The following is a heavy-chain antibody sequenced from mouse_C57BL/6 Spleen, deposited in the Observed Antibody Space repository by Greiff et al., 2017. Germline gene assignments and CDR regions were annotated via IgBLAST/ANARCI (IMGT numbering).Heavy chain of an antibody. CDR2: IYPGGGYT. CDR1: GYTFTNYW. CDR3: ARVSNYFGYAMDY. J-gene: IGHJ4*01. Sequence: QVQLQQSGAELVRPGTSVKMSCKASGYTFTNYWIGWAKQRPGHGLEWIGDIYPGGGYTNYNEKFKGKATLTADKSSSTAYMQFSSLTSEDSAIYYCARVSNYFGYAMDYWGQGTSVTVSS. D-gene: IGHD2-5*01. V-gene: IGHV1-63*01.